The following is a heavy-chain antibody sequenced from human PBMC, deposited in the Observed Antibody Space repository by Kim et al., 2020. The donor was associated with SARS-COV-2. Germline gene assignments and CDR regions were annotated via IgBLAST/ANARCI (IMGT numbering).Heavy chain of an antibody. J-gene: IGHJ4*02. V-gene: IGHV3-11*05. CDR3: ARVTESLWYFDY. D-gene: IGHD2-21*01. CDR1: GFTFSDYY. CDR2: MSRSTRYT. Sequence: GGSLRLSCAASGFTFSDYYMSWIRQAPGRGLEWLSYMSRSTRYTSYGDSVKGRFTISRDNAKNLLYLQMNSLRAEDTAVYYCARVTESLWYFDYWGQGTPVTVSS.